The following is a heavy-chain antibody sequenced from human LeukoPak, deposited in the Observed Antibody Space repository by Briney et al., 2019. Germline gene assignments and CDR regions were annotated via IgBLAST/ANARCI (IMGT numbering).Heavy chain of an antibody. CDR3: ARAMSASVWRSYGSYYYYYYMDI. D-gene: IGHD3-16*01. Sequence: GGSLRLSCAASGFTFSSYWMSWVRQAPGQGLEWVANIKQDGSEKYSVDSVKGRFTISREKAKKSLYMQMNSLRAEDTAVYYCARAMSASVWRSYGSYYYYYYMDIWGKGTTVTVSS. J-gene: IGHJ6*03. CDR2: IKQDGSEK. CDR1: GFTFSSYW. V-gene: IGHV3-7*01.